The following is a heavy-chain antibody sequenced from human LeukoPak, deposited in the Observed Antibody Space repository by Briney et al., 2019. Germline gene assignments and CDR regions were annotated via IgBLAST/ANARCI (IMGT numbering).Heavy chain of an antibody. CDR2: INPNSGGT. CDR3: ATGDYYDSSGYFDY. Sequence: ASVKVSCKASGYTFTGYYMHWVRQAPGQGLEWMGWINPNSGGTNYAQKFQGRVTMTRDTSISTAYMELSRLRSDDTAVYYCATGDYYDSSGYFDYWGQGTLVTVSS. J-gene: IGHJ4*02. CDR1: GYTFTGYY. V-gene: IGHV1-2*02. D-gene: IGHD3-22*01.